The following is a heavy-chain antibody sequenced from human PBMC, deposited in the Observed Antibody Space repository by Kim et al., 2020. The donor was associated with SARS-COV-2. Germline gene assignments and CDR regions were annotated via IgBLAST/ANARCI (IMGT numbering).Heavy chain of an antibody. CDR3: AKTSSPDSYGRPKGYGMDV. D-gene: IGHD5-18*01. Sequence: GGSLRLSCAASGFTFSSYAMSWVRQAPGKGLEWVSAISGSGGSTYYADSVKGRFTISRDNSKNTLYLQMNSLRAEDTAVYYCAKTSSPDSYGRPKGYGMDVWGQGTTVTVSS. J-gene: IGHJ6*02. V-gene: IGHV3-23*01. CDR1: GFTFSSYA. CDR2: ISGSGGST.